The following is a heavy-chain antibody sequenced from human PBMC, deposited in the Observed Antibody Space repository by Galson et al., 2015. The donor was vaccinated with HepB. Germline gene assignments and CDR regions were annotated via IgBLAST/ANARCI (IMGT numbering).Heavy chain of an antibody. CDR2: ISSNGGNT. J-gene: IGHJ4*02. V-gene: IGHV3-64D*06. D-gene: IGHD5-18*01. Sequence: SLRLSCAASGFTFSSYAMHWVRQAPGKGLEYVSAISSNGGNTYYADSVKGRFTISRDNSKNTLYLQMSSLRGEDTAVYYCVKSLGLQFWLRDFDYWGQGTLVTVSS. CDR3: VKSLGLQFWLRDFDY. CDR1: GFTFSSYA.